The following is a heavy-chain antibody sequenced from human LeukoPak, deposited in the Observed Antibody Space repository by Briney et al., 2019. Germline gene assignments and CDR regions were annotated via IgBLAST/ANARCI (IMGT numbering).Heavy chain of an antibody. CDR3: ARGIEINWFDP. Sequence: SETLSLTCTVSGYSISSGYYWGWIRQPPGKGLEWIGSIYHSGRTYYNPSLKSRVTILIDRSKNQFSLNLSSVTAADTAVYYCARGIEINWFDPWGQGTLVTVSS. J-gene: IGHJ5*02. CDR2: IYHSGRT. CDR1: GYSISSGYY. V-gene: IGHV4-38-2*02.